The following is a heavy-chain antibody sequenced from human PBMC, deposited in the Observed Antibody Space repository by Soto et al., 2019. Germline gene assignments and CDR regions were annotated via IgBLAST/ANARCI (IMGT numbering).Heavy chain of an antibody. CDR2: IYWDDDK. D-gene: IGHD3-22*01. CDR3: AHRRGRYYYDSSGYYPHNWFDP. V-gene: IGHV2-5*02. J-gene: IGHJ5*02. Sequence: QITLKESGPTLVKPTQTLTLTCTFSGFSLSTSGVGVGWIRQPPGKALERLALIYWDDDKRYSPSLKSRLTITKDTSKNQVVLTMTNMDPVDTATYYCAHRRGRYYYDSSGYYPHNWFDPWGQGTLVTVSS. CDR1: GFSLSTSGVG.